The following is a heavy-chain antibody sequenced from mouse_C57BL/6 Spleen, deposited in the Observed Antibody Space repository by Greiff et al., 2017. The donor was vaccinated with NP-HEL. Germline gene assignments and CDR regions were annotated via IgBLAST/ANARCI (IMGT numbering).Heavy chain of an antibody. CDR2: ISSGSSTI. J-gene: IGHJ1*03. CDR1: GFTFSDYG. D-gene: IGHD1-1*01. Sequence: VQLKESGGGLVKPGGSLKLSCAASGFTFSDYGMHWVRQAPEKGLEWVAYISSGSSTIYYEDTVKGRFTISRYNAKNTLFLQMTSRRSEDTAMYYCARSYGSSSGYFDVWGTGTTVTVSS. CDR3: ARSYGSSSGYFDV. V-gene: IGHV5-17*01.